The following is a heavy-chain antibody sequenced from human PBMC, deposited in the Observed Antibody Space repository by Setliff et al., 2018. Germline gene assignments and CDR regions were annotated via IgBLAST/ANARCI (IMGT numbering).Heavy chain of an antibody. CDR3: ARVSAIDKRVDY. V-gene: IGHV4-61*09. CDR2: IYTSGST. CDR1: GGSISSGSYY. D-gene: IGHD3-22*01. J-gene: IGHJ4*02. Sequence: PSETLSLTCTVSGGSISSGSYYWSWIRQPAGKGLEWIGHIYTSGSTNYNPFLKSRVTISVDTSKNQFSLKLSSVTAADTAVYYCARVSAIDKRVDYWGQGTLVTVSS.